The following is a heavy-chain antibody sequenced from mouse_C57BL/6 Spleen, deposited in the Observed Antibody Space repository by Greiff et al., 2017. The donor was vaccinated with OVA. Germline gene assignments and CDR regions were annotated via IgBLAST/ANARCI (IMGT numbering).Heavy chain of an antibody. V-gene: IGHV1-15*01. CDR1: GYTFTDYE. J-gene: IGHJ3*01. D-gene: IGHD4-1*01. Sequence: QVQLQQSGAELVRPGASVTLSCTASGYTFTDYEMHWVKQTPVHGLEWIGAIDPEAGGTAYNQKFKGQAILTADKSANAAYMELRRLTSEDSAVYCGTRYLTGLLAYWGQGTLVTVSA. CDR3: TRYLTGLLAY. CDR2: IDPEAGGT.